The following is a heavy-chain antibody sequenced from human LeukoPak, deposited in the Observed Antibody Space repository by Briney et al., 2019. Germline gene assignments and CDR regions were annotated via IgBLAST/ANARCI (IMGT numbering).Heavy chain of an antibody. CDR3: VRVTGYMIEDYFDY. J-gene: IGHJ4*02. CDR2: IYTSGTT. CDR1: GGSISSYY. Sequence: SETLSLTCTVSGGSISSYYWSWIRQPAGKGLEWIGRIYTSGTTHYNPSLKSRVTISVDTSKNQFSLKLSSVTAADTAVYYCVRVTGYMIEDYFDYWGQGTLVTVSS. V-gene: IGHV4-4*07. D-gene: IGHD3-22*01.